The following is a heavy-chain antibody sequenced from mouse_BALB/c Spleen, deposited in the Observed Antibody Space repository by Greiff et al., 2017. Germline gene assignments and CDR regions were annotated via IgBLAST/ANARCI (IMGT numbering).Heavy chain of an antibody. CDR3: ARSPYYRSYYFDY. V-gene: IGHV5-17*02. CDR1: GFTFSSYA. D-gene: IGHD2-14*01. CDR2: ISSGSSTI. Sequence: DVQLVESGGGLVKPGGSLTLSCAASGFTFSSYAMSWVRQTPEKRLAWVATISSGSSTIYYADTVKGRFTISRDNPKNTLFLQMTSLRSEDTAMYYCARSPYYRSYYFDYWGQGTTLTVSS. J-gene: IGHJ2*01.